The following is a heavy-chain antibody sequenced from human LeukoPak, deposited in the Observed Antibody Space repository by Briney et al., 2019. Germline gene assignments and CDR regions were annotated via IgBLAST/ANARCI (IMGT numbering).Heavy chain of an antibody. CDR2: IYYSGST. D-gene: IGHD2-15*01. Sequence: PSETLSLTCTVSGGSISSGGYYWTWIRQPPGKGLEWIGYIYYSGSTYYNPSLKSRVTISVDTSKNQFSLKLSSVTAADTAVYYCARDSGCRTGYCSGGRQNFDYWGQGTLVTVSS. J-gene: IGHJ4*02. CDR3: ARDSGCRTGYCSGGRQNFDY. V-gene: IGHV4-31*03. CDR1: GGSISSGGYY.